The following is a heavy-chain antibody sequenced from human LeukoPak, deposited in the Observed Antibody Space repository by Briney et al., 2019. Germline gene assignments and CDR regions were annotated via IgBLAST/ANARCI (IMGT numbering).Heavy chain of an antibody. CDR1: GGSISSHY. CDR2: IYYSGST. V-gene: IGHV4-59*11. J-gene: IGHJ6*03. CDR3: AIEHTGYYDFWSGDYYMDV. D-gene: IGHD3-3*01. Sequence: SETLSLTCTVSGGSISSHYWSWMRQPPGKGLEWIGYIYYSGSTNYNPSLKSRVTISVDTSKNQFSLKLSSVTAADTAVYYCAIEHTGYYDFWSGDYYMDVWGKGTTVTVSS.